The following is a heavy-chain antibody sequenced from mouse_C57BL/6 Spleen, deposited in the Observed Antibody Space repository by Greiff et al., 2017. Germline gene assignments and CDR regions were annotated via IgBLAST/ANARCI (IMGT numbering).Heavy chain of an antibody. CDR1: GYTFTSYW. V-gene: IGHV1-69*01. Sequence: QVQLQQPGAELVMPGASVKLSCKASGYTFTSYWMHWVQQRPGQGLEWIGEIDPSDSYTNYNQKFKGKSTLTVDKSSSTAYMQLSSLTSEDSAVYYCALRYYYAMDYWGQGTSGTVSS. CDR2: IDPSDSYT. J-gene: IGHJ4*01. CDR3: ALRYYYAMDY. D-gene: IGHD1-1*01.